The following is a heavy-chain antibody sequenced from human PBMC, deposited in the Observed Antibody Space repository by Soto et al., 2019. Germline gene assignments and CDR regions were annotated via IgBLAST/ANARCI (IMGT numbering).Heavy chain of an antibody. V-gene: IGHV4-34*09. D-gene: IGHD2-2*01. Sequence: SETLSLTCAVYGGSVNGYYWNWIRQPPGKGLEWIGEINHTGGTHYNPSLKSRVTISVDTSKNQFSLKLTSVTAADTAVYYCARYQKGPFDYWGQGTLVTVSS. CDR2: INHTGGT. CDR1: GGSVNGYY. CDR3: ARYQKGPFDY. J-gene: IGHJ4*02.